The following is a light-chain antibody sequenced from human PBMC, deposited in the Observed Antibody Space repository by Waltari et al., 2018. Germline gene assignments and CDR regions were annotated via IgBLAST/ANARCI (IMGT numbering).Light chain of an antibody. CDR2: GAS. CDR3: QHYSSSTGFT. J-gene: IGKJ2*01. CDR1: QTISSND. Sequence: EIVLTQSPGTLSLSPGERAALSCRTSQTISSNDLAWYQQKPGQAPRLLFYGASDRATDIPDRISASGSGTDFTLTSSRLEPEDFAVYFCQHYSSSTGFTFGQGTKVEIK. V-gene: IGKV3-20*01.